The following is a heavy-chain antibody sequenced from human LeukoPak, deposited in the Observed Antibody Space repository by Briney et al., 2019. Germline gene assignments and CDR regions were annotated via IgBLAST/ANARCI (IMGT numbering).Heavy chain of an antibody. D-gene: IGHD6-13*01. V-gene: IGHV4-59*01. Sequence: SETLSLTCTVSGGSISSYYWSWIRQPPGKGLEWIGYIYYSGSTNYNPSLKSRVTISVDTSKNQFSLKLSSVTAADTAVYYCAREEGGWAAAGYNYYYMDVWGKGTTVTVSS. CDR2: IYYSGST. J-gene: IGHJ6*03. CDR3: AREEGGWAAAGYNYYYMDV. CDR1: GGSISSYY.